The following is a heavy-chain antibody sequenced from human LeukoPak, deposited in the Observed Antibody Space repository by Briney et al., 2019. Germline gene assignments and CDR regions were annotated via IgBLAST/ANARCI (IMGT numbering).Heavy chain of an antibody. CDR2: INHSGSA. J-gene: IGHJ4*02. CDR1: GGSFSGYY. Sequence: PSETLSLTCAVSGGSFSGYYWTWIRQPPGKGLEWIGEINHSGSANYNPSLKSRVTISLDTSRNQFSLKLSSVTAADTAVYYCARGQGTVTTHWGQGTLVTVSS. D-gene: IGHD4-17*01. CDR3: ARGQGTVTTH. V-gene: IGHV4-34*01.